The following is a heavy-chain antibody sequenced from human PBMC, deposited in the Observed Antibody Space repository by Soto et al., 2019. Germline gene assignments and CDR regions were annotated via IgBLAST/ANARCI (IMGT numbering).Heavy chain of an antibody. Sequence: SETLSLTCTVSGGSISSGDYYWSWIRQPPGKGLEWIGYIYYSGSTYYNPSLKSRVTISVDTSKNQFSLKLSSVTAADTAVYYCARGRYYGSGSYYFDYYYYGMDVWGQGTTVTVSS. V-gene: IGHV4-30-4*01. CDR1: GGSISSGDYY. J-gene: IGHJ6*02. D-gene: IGHD3-10*01. CDR3: ARGRYYGSGSYYFDYYYYGMDV. CDR2: IYYSGST.